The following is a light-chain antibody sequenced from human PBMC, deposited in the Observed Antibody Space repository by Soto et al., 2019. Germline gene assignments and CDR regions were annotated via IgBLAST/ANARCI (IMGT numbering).Light chain of an antibody. CDR2: AAS. Sequence: DIQLTQSPSFLSASVGDRVTLTCRASQDITSYLAWYQQKPGKAPKLLIYAASTLQSGVPSRFSGSGSGTEFTSTVSRLQHDDSATYCCQQLSSYQVTFGGGTMVEIK. CDR3: QQLSSYQVT. V-gene: IGKV1-9*01. CDR1: QDITSY. J-gene: IGKJ4*01.